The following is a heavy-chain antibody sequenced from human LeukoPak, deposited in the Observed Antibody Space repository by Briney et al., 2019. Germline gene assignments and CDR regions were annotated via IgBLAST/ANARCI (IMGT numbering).Heavy chain of an antibody. CDR1: GFSFTDYP. CDR3: ATDQRYAFDY. D-gene: IGHD3-9*01. V-gene: IGHV3-48*02. CDR2: IRTTAEGAKYA. Sequence: GGSLRLPCATSGFSFTDYPMNWVRQAPGKGLEWISNIRTTAEGAKYAYYADSVKGRVTISRDDGKNTLYLHMNSLRDDDTAVYYCATDQRYAFDYWGQGILVTVSS. J-gene: IGHJ4*02.